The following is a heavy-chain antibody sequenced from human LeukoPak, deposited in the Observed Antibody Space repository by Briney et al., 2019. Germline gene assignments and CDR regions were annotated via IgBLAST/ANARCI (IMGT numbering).Heavy chain of an antibody. CDR3: ARAVLITFGGVTPGY. Sequence: ASVTVSCKASGYTFTGYYMHWVRQAPGQGLEWMGWINPNSGGTNYAQKFQGRVTMTRDTSISTAYMELSRLRSDDTAVYYCARAVLITFGGVTPGYWGQGTLVTVSS. V-gene: IGHV1-2*02. D-gene: IGHD3-16*01. CDR2: INPNSGGT. CDR1: GYTFTGYY. J-gene: IGHJ4*02.